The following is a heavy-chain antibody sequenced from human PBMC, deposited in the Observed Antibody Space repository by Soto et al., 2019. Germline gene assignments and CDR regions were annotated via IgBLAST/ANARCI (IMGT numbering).Heavy chain of an antibody. D-gene: IGHD3-16*02. CDR1: GFTFSNYA. Sequence: GGSLRLSCAGSGFTFSNYAMSWVRQAPGKGLEWVSAISSAVNTYYADSVKGRFTISRDNSKNTLSLQMNSLRAEDTAVYYCARSSGGVFGIIIEGSNWLAPWGQGSLVTVSS. V-gene: IGHV3-23*01. CDR2: ISSAVNT. CDR3: ARSSGGVFGIIIEGSNWLAP. J-gene: IGHJ5*02.